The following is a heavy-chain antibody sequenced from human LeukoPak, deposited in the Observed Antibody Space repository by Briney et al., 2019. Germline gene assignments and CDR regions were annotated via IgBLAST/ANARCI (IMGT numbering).Heavy chain of an antibody. D-gene: IGHD2-2*01. CDR3: ASRTDCTSTNCPSAFDL. CDR2: ISHNGLST. V-gene: IGHV3-64*02. Sequence: GGSLRLSCAASGFTFSRYVMHWVRQAPGKGLEYVSAISHNGLSTYYVDSVKGRFTISRENSKNMLYLHMGSLRVEDLAVYYCASRTDCTSTNCPSAFDLWGQGTMVIVSS. J-gene: IGHJ3*01. CDR1: GFTFSRYV.